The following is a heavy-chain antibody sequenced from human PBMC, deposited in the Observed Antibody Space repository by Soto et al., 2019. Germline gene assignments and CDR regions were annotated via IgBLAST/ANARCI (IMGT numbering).Heavy chain of an antibody. J-gene: IGHJ3*02. V-gene: IGHV4-30-2*01. D-gene: IGHD3-22*01. CDR1: GASISSGCYS. CDR2: IYHNGAT. CDR3: ARTYDGSGPNSGGYGFDI. Sequence: SETLSLTCAVSGASISSGCYSWNWIRQPPGKGLEWLGYIYHNGATYYNPSLKSRVTISVDKSKNQFSLKLSSVIAADTAVYYCARTYDGSGPNSGGYGFDIWGQGTMVTVSS.